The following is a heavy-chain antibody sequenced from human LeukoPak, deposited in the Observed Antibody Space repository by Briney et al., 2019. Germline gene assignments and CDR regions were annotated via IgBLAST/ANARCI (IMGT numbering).Heavy chain of an antibody. CDR3: ARGGLTAGFDY. J-gene: IGHJ4*02. CDR2: INREGSQI. CDR1: GFTPTTSW. V-gene: IGHV3-7*01. Sequence: RGSLRLSRAASGFTPTTSWMTGVRQAPGKGVEWVTNINREGSQIDYMDSVKGRFTISRDSANNALYLQMNSLRAEDTAVYYCARGGLTAGFDYWGQGTLVTVSS.